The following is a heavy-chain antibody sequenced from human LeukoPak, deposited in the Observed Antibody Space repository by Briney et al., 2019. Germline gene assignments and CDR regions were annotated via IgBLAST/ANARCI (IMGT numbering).Heavy chain of an antibody. V-gene: IGHV4-34*01. D-gene: IGHD3-22*01. J-gene: IGHJ4*02. CDR3: AGLVGRYSSGLYYYYFDY. CDR1: GVSFSGYY. Sequence: SETLSLTCAVYGVSFSGYYWSWIRQPPGRGLEWIGEINHSGSTNYNPSLKSRVTISVDTSKNQFSLKLSSVTAADTAVYYCAGLVGRYSSGLYYYYFDYWGQGTLVTVSS. CDR2: INHSGST.